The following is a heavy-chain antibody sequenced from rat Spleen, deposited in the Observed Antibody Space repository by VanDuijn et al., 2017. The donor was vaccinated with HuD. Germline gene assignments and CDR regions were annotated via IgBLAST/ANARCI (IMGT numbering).Heavy chain of an antibody. J-gene: IGHJ2*01. V-gene: IGHV4-2*01. CDR2: FNKDSSTI. D-gene: IGHD4-3*01. CDR1: GFNFNDYW. Sequence: EVKLVESGGGLVQPGRSLKLSCAASGFNFNDYWMGWVRQAPGKGLDWIGEFNKDSSTIKYIPSLKDKYTISRDNCQNTLYLQMSKLGAEDTAIYYCVREELGVRDWGQGVMVTVSS. CDR3: VREELGVRD.